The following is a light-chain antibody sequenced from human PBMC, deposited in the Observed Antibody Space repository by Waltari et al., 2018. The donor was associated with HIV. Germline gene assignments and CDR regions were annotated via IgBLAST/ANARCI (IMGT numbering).Light chain of an antibody. CDR1: RSVLYSSNNKNY. CDR2: WAS. J-gene: IGKJ1*01. Sequence: DIVMTQSLDSLAVSLGERAPINCKSSRSVLYSSNNKNYLAWYQQKPGQPPKLLIYWASTRESGVPDRFSGSGSGTDFTLTISSLQAEDVAVYYCQQYSSTPRTFGQGTKVEIK. CDR3: QQYSSTPRT. V-gene: IGKV4-1*01.